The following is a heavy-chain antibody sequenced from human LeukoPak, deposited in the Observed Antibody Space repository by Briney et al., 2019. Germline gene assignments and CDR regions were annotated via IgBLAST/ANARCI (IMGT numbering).Heavy chain of an antibody. CDR1: GYTFTSYD. J-gene: IGHJ4*02. CDR2: MNANSGNT. CDR3: ARRSAGTDY. V-gene: IGHV1-8*03. D-gene: IGHD1-1*01. Sequence: ASVKVSCKASGYTFTSYDINWVRQAIGQGVERMGWMNANSGNTGYTQKFQGRVTITRNTSMSTAYMKLSRLRSEDTAVYYCARRSAGTDYWGQGTLVTVSS.